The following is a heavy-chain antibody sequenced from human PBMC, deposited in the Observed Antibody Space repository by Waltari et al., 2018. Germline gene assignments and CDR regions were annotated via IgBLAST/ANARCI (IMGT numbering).Heavy chain of an antibody. D-gene: IGHD3-16*02. CDR2: IYHSGST. CDR3: ARGENDYVWGSYRPIDY. Sequence: QVQLQESGPGLVKPSQTLSLTCTFSGGSISSGGYYWSWIRQHPGKGLEWIGYIYHSGSTYYNPSLKSRVTISVDRSKNQFSLKLSSVTAADTAVYYCARGENDYVWGSYRPIDYWGQGTLVTVSS. V-gene: IGHV4-31*03. CDR1: GGSISSGGYY. J-gene: IGHJ4*02.